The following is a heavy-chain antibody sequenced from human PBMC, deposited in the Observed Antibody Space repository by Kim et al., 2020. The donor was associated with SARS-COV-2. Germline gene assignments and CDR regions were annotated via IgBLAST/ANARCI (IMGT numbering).Heavy chain of an antibody. CDR3: ARDRVVATVTKAFDY. CDR2: ISYDGSNK. CDR1: GFTFSSYA. D-gene: IGHD4-17*01. Sequence: GGSLRLSCAASGFTFSSYAMHWVPQAPGKGLEWVAVISYDGSNKYYADSVKGRFTISRDNSKNTLYLQMNSLRAEDTAVYYCARDRVVATVTKAFDYWGQGTLVTVSS. J-gene: IGHJ4*02. V-gene: IGHV3-30-3*01.